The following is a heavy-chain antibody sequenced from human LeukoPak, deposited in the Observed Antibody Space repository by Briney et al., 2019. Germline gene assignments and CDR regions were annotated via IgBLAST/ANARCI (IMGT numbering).Heavy chain of an antibody. CDR3: AAVPDYHDRRGYYGSAFDI. V-gene: IGHV4-59*01. J-gene: IGHJ3*02. D-gene: IGHD3-22*01. CDR1: GGSISSYY. CDR2: IYYSGSP. Sequence: KASETLSLTCTVSGGSISSYYWSWIRQPPGKGLEWIGYIYYSGSPHYTPSLQSRVTISVDTSKSQFSLKLSYVTAADTAVYYCAAVPDYHDRRGYYGSAFDIWGQGTMVTVSS.